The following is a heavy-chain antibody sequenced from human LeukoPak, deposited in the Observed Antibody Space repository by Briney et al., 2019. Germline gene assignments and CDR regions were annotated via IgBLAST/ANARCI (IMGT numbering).Heavy chain of an antibody. D-gene: IGHD3-9*01. CDR2: IIPILGTA. V-gene: IGHV1-69*10. J-gene: IGHJ6*03. CDR3: ARAHYDILTGYYSLRYYYMDV. Sequence: SVKVSCKASGGTFSSYAISWVRQAPGQGLEWMGGIIPILGTANYAQKFQGRVTITADKSTSTAYMELSSLRSEDTAVYYCARAHYDILTGYYSLRYYYMDVWGKGTTVTVSS. CDR1: GGTFSSYA.